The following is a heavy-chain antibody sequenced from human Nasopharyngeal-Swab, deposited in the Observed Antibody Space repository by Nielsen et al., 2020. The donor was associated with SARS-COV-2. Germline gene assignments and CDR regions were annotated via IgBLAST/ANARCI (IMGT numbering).Heavy chain of an antibody. V-gene: IGHV3-30-3*01. CDR2: ISYDGSNK. D-gene: IGHD5-18*01. Sequence: VRQMPGKGLEWVAVISYDGSNKYYADSVKGRFTIFRDNSKSTLYLQMNSLRAEDTAVYYCTRDLAFPDTAMNIHLGYWGQGALVTVSS. CDR3: TRDLAFPDTAMNIHLGY. J-gene: IGHJ4*02.